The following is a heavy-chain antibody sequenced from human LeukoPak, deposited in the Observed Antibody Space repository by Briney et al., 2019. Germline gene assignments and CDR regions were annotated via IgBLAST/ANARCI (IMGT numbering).Heavy chain of an antibody. D-gene: IGHD1-26*01. J-gene: IGHJ4*02. CDR1: GYTFTSYY. V-gene: IGHV1-46*01. Sequence: ASVKVSCKASGYTFTSYYMHWVRQAPGQGLEWMGIINPSGGSTSYAQKFQGRVTITRDMFTSTVYMELSSLRSEDTAVYYCARDRSSGSYLVVWGQGTLVTVSS. CDR2: INPSGGST. CDR3: ARDRSSGSYLVV.